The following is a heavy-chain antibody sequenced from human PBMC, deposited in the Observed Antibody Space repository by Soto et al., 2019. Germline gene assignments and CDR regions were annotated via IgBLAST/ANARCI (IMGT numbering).Heavy chain of an antibody. V-gene: IGHV4-59*01. D-gene: IGHD2-15*01. CDR3: ARSLAPYYFDY. Sequence: SETLSLTCTVSGGTISSYYWSWIRQPPGKGLEWIGYIYYSGSTNYNPSLKSRVTISVDTSKNQFSLKLSSVTAADTAVYYCARSLAPYYFDYWGQGTLVTVSS. CDR2: IYYSGST. J-gene: IGHJ4*02. CDR1: GGTISSYY.